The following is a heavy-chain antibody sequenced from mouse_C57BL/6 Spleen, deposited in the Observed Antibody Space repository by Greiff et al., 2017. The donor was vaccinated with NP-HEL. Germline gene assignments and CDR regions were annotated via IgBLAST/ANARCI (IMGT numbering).Heavy chain of an antibody. D-gene: IGHD1-1*01. J-gene: IGHJ2*01. CDR2: ISSGGSYT. CDR3: ARQGYYGSSSSGFDY. CDR1: GFTFSSYG. Sequence: EVQGVESGGDLVKPGGSLKLSCAASGFTFSSYGMSWVRQTPDKRLEWVATISSGGSYTYYPDSVKGRFTISRDNAKNTLYLQMSSLKSEDTAMYYCARQGYYGSSSSGFDYWGQGTTLTVSS. V-gene: IGHV5-6*01.